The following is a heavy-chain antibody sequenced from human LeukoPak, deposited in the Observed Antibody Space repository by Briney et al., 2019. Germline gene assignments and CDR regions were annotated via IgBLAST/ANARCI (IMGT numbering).Heavy chain of an antibody. CDR2: ITGSGGDT. CDR3: AKGKAAGLLDWFDP. Sequence: GGSLRLSCVASGFTFSNYVMTWVRQAPGKGLEWVSTITGSGGDTFYPNSVKGRFTISRDDSKNTVYLQMNSLRLEDAAAYYCAKGKAAGLLDWFDPWGRGTLVTVSS. J-gene: IGHJ5*02. V-gene: IGHV3-23*01. D-gene: IGHD6-13*01. CDR1: GFTFSNYV.